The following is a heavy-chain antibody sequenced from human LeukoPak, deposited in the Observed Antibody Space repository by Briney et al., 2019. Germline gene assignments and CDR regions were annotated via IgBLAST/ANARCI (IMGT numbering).Heavy chain of an antibody. Sequence: GGSLRLSCAASGFTFSSCAMHWVRQAPGKGLEWVAVISYDGSNKYYADSVKGRFTISRDNSKNTLYLQMNSLRAEDTAVYYCARVDSTGGYYVDYWGQGTLVTVSS. CDR3: ARVDSTGGYYVDY. CDR2: ISYDGSNK. J-gene: IGHJ4*02. CDR1: GFTFSSCA. D-gene: IGHD3-22*01. V-gene: IGHV3-30*01.